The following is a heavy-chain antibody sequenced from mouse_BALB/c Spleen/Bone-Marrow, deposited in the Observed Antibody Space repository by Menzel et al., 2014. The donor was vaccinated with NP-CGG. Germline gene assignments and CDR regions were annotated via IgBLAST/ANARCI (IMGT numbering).Heavy chain of an antibody. Sequence: QVQLKESGAELARPGASVKMSCKASGYTFTSYTMHWVKQRPGQGLEWIGYIYPTTGYTNYNQTFKDKASMTADKSSSTAYMHLSSLTSEDSAVYYCARGVNYNYAYFDYWGQGTTLTVSS. J-gene: IGHJ2*01. CDR1: GYTFTSYT. V-gene: IGHV1-4*01. CDR2: IYPTTGYT. CDR3: ARGVNYNYAYFDY. D-gene: IGHD1-1*01.